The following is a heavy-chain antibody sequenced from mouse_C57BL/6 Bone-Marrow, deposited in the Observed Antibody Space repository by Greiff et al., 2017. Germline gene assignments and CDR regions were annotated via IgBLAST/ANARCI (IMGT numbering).Heavy chain of an antibody. CDR2: IDSEDGDT. CDR3: TTGGNVEAY. D-gene: IGHD2-1*01. Sequence: VQLQQSGAELVRPGASVKLSCTASGFNIKDYYMHWVKQRPEQGLEWIGRIDSEDGDTEYAPKFQGKATMTADTSSHTAYLQLSSLTSEDTAVYYCTTGGNVEAYWGQGTLVTVSA. J-gene: IGHJ3*01. V-gene: IGHV14-1*01. CDR1: GFNIKDYY.